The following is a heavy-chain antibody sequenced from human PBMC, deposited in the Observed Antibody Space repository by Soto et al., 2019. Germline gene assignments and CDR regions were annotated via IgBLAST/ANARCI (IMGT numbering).Heavy chain of an antibody. CDR2: IWHDGSNK. J-gene: IGHJ4*02. D-gene: IGHD3-10*01. CDR1: GFSFVTYG. CDR3: AREICATSYCLHS. Sequence: QVQLVESGGDVVQPGRSLRLSCAAAGFSFVTYGFHWVRQTPGKGLEWVAVIWHDGSNKYYAEYVKGRFTISRDNSENTLYLHMNSLRAEDTDVYDCAREICATSYCLHSWGQGTLVTVSS. V-gene: IGHV3-33*01.